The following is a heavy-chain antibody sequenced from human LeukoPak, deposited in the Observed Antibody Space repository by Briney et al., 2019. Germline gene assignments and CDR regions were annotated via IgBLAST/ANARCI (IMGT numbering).Heavy chain of an antibody. CDR3: ARDKIEGPTKLDY. D-gene: IGHD1-1*01. CDR1: GFTVSSNY. Sequence: GGSLRLSCAASGFTVSSNYMNWVRQAPGKGLEWVANIKQDESEKYYVDSVKGRFTISRDNAKNSLYLQMNSLRAEDTAVYYCARDKIEGPTKLDYWGQGILVTVSS. V-gene: IGHV3-7*01. J-gene: IGHJ4*02. CDR2: IKQDESEK.